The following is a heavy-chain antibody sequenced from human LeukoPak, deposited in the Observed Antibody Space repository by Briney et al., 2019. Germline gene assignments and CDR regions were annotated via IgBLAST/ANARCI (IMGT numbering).Heavy chain of an antibody. D-gene: IGHD5-24*01. Sequence: SETLSLTCAVYGGSFSGYYWRWIRQPPGKGLEWIGEINHSGSTNYNPSLKSRGTISVDTSKNQFSLKLSSVTAADTVVYYCARGLPPVEMATIALEDWGQGTLVSVSS. CDR1: GGSFSGYY. CDR2: INHSGST. J-gene: IGHJ4*02. CDR3: ARGLPPVEMATIALED. V-gene: IGHV4-34*01.